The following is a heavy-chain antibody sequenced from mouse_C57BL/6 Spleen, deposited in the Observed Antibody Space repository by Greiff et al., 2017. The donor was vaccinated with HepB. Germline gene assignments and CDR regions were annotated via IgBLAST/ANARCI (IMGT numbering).Heavy chain of an antibody. D-gene: IGHD2-12*01. J-gene: IGHJ3*01. CDR1: GFTFSDYY. CDR2: INYDGSST. Sequence: EVKLMESEGGLVQPGSSMKLSCTASGFTFSDYYMAWVRQVPEKGLEWVANINYDGSSTYYLDSLKSRFIISRDNAKNILYLQMSSLKSEDTATYYCARGGIRRGFAYWGQGTLVTVSA. CDR3: ARGGIRRGFAY. V-gene: IGHV5-16*01.